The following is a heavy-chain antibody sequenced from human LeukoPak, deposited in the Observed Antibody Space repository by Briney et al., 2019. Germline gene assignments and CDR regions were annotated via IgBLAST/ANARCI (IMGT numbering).Heavy chain of an antibody. CDR3: ARLDCSSTSCPRGDRWFDP. D-gene: IGHD2-2*01. CDR2: IYYSGST. J-gene: IGHJ5*02. V-gene: IGHV4-39*01. CDR1: GGSISSSSYY. Sequence: ASETLSLTCTASGGSISSSSYYWGWIRQPPGKGLEWIGSIYYSGSTYYNPSLKSRVTISVDTSKNQFSLKLSSVTAADTAVYYCARLDCSSTSCPRGDRWFDPWGQGTLVTVSS.